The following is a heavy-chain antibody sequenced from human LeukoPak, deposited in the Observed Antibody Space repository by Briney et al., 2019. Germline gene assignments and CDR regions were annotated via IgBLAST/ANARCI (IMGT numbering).Heavy chain of an antibody. CDR1: TFTISSYA. CDR3: AKNGGSQCYSHLDS. Sequence: QTGGYLRRYCAGSTFTISSYAMSRDAKAPGQGLKWGSSTSGSGGSTYYAGSVKGRFTISRDNSKNTLYLQMNSLRVEDTAVYYCAKNGGSQCYSHLDSWGQGTLVTVSS. V-gene: IGHV3-23*01. CDR2: TSGSGGST. D-gene: IGHD2-15*01. J-gene: IGHJ4*02.